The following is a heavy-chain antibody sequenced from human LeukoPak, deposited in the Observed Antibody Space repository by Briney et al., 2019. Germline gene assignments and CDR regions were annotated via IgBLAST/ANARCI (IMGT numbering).Heavy chain of an antibody. V-gene: IGHV6-1*01. J-gene: IGHJ4*02. CDR2: TYYRSKWYT. Sequence: RXXXXLGRTYYRSKWYTDYAVSVRSRININPDTSKNQFSLQLNSVTPEDTAVYYCARYPTGWYLDYWGQGTLVTVSS. CDR3: ARYPTGWYLDY. D-gene: IGHD6-19*01.